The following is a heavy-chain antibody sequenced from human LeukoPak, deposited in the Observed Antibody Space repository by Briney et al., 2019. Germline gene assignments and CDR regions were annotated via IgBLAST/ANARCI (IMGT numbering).Heavy chain of an antibody. CDR2: IFFSGST. Sequence: SETLSLTCTVSGASISSDYWSWIRQPPGKGLEWIGYIFFSGSTNYNPSLKSRVTMSVDTSKNQFSLKLSSVTAADTAIYYCAKNSLYGDHFDSWGQGALVTVSS. CDR1: GASISSDY. J-gene: IGHJ4*02. CDR3: AKNSLYGDHFDS. D-gene: IGHD4-17*01. V-gene: IGHV4-59*08.